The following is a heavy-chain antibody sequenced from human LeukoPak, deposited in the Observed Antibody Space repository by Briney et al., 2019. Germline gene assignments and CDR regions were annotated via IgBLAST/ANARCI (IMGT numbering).Heavy chain of an antibody. CDR3: ARGVVAATPNWFDP. Sequence: ASVKVSCKASGYTFTSYDINWVRQATGQGLEWIGWMNPNSGNTGYAQKFQGRVTMTRNTSISTAYMELSSLRSEDTAVYYCARGVVAATPNWFDPWGQGTLVTVSS. J-gene: IGHJ5*02. CDR1: GYTFTSYD. V-gene: IGHV1-8*01. CDR2: MNPNSGNT. D-gene: IGHD2-15*01.